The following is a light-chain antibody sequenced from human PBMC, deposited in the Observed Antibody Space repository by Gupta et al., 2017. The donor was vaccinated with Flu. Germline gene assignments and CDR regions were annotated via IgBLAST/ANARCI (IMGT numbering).Light chain of an antibody. CDR1: RGIGSS. J-gene: IGKJ2*03. CDR3: HHHRS. Sequence: EIVLTQSPAFQSVTPKEKVTITCRASRGIGSSLHWYQQKPDQSPKLLIQYGSQSFSGVPSRFSGSGSGTDFTLTISSLEAEDAATYYCHHHRSFGQGTKLEIK. CDR2: YGS. V-gene: IGKV6-21*01.